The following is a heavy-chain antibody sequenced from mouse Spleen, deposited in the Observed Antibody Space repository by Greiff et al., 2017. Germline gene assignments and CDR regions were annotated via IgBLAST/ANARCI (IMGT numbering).Heavy chain of an antibody. CDR3: ARDLSTVVERDAMDY. J-gene: IGHJ4*01. D-gene: IGHD1-1*01. CDR1: GFTITNTY. Sequence: EVQLQQSVAELVRPGASVKLSCTASGFTITNTYMHWVKQRHEQGLEWIGRIDPANGNTKYAPKFQGKATITADTSSNTAYLQLSSLTSEDTAIYYCARDLSTVVERDAMDYWGQGTSVTVSS. V-gene: IGHV14-3*01. CDR2: IDPANGNT.